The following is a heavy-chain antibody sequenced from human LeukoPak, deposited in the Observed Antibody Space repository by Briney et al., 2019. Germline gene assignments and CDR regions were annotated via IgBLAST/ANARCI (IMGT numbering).Heavy chain of an antibody. J-gene: IGHJ4*02. D-gene: IGHD2-2*01. Sequence: PGGSLRLSCAASGFTFSSYGMHWVRQAPGKGLEWVAFIRYDGSNKYYADSAKGRFTISRDNSKNTLYLQMNSLRAEDTAVYYCAIGDVVPAAISYWGQGTLVTVSS. CDR2: IRYDGSNK. V-gene: IGHV3-30*02. CDR1: GFTFSSYG. CDR3: AIGDVVPAAISY.